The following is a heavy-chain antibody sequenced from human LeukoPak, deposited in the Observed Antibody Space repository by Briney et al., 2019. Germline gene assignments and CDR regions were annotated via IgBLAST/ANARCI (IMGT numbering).Heavy chain of an antibody. CDR2: MNPNSGNT. Sequence: ASVKVSCKASGYTFTSYDINWVRQATGQGLEWMGWMNPNSGNTGYAQEFQGRVTMTRNTSISTAYMELSSLRSEDTAVYYCARVGRYCSSTSCSRRYNWFDPWGQGTLVTVSS. V-gene: IGHV1-8*01. CDR1: GYTFTSYD. D-gene: IGHD2-2*01. J-gene: IGHJ5*02. CDR3: ARVGRYCSSTSCSRRYNWFDP.